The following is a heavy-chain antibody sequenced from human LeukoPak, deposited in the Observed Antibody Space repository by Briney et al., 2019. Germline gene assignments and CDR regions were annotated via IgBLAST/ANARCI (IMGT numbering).Heavy chain of an antibody. Sequence: PSETLSLTCTVSGVSVSSGSYYWSWIRQPPGKGLEWIGYIYYSGSTNYNPSLKSRVTISVDTSKNQFSLKLSSVTAADTAVYYCARSHSMGSTDYWGQGTLVTVSS. CDR3: ARSHSMGSTDY. J-gene: IGHJ4*02. CDR1: GVSVSSGSYY. D-gene: IGHD2/OR15-2a*01. CDR2: IYYSGST. V-gene: IGHV4-61*01.